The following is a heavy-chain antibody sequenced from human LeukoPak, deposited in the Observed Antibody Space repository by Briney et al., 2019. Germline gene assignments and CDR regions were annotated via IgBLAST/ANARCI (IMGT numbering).Heavy chain of an antibody. D-gene: IGHD2-8*01. J-gene: IGHJ4*02. V-gene: IGHV3-23*01. CDR1: GFTFSSYA. CDR2: ICGSGGST. Sequence: GGSLRLSCAASGFTFSSYAMSWVRQAPGKGLGWVSAICGSGGSTYYADSVKGRFTISRDNSKNTLYLQMNSLRAEDTAVYYCAKDACTNGVCYVFGYWGQGTLVTVSS. CDR3: AKDACTNGVCYVFGY.